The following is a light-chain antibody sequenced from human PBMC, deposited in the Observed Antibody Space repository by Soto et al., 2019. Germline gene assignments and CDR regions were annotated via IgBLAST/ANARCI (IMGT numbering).Light chain of an antibody. CDR1: QSVSSY. V-gene: IGKV3-11*01. CDR3: RQRSNWPPYT. CDR2: DAS. J-gene: IGKJ2*01. Sequence: EIVLTQSPATLSLSPGERATLSCRASQSVSSYLAWYQQKPGQAPRLLIYDASNRATGIPARFSGSGSGTDFTLTISSLEPEDFAVYYCRQRSNWPPYTFGQGT.